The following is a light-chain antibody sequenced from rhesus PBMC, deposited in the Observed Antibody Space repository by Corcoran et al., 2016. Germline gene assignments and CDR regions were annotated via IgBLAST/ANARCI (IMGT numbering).Light chain of an antibody. CDR2: GAS. CDR3: YQHSSGYS. Sequence: QVILTQSPATLSLSPGEIATLSCRASQSVSSYLACYQQKHGQTPRLLIYGASNRATGIPDSFSGSGSGTEFTLTISSMEPEGVGLYHCYQHSSGYSFGQGTKVEIK. CDR1: QSVSSY. J-gene: IGKJ2*01. V-gene: IGKV3-10*01.